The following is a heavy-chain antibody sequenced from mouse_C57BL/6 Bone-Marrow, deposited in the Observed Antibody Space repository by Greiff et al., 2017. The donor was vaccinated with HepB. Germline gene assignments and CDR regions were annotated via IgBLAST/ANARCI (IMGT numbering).Heavy chain of an antibody. J-gene: IGHJ4*01. CDR2: ISSGGDYI. CDR3: TREGIYYEYAMDY. D-gene: IGHD2-4*01. Sequence: DVMLVESGEGLVKPGGSLKLSCAASGFTFSSYAMSWVRQTPEKRLEWVAYISSGGDYIYYADTVKGRFTISRDNARNTLYLQMSSLKSEDTAMYYCTREGIYYEYAMDYWGQGTSVTVSS. V-gene: IGHV5-9-1*02. CDR1: GFTFSSYA.